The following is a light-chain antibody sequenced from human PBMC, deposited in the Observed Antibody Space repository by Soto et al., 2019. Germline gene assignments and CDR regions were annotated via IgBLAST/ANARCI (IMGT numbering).Light chain of an antibody. CDR3: QSYDDSLSVHYV. V-gene: IGLV1-40*01. J-gene: IGLJ1*01. CDR1: SSHIGSTYD. CDR2: GNT. Sequence: QSVVTQPPSVSGAPGQRVTISCTGSSSHIGSTYDVQWYQQLPGTAPKLLIHGNTDRPSGVPDRFSGSKSGTSASLAITGLQADDEADYYCQSYDDSLSVHYVFGTGTKVTVL.